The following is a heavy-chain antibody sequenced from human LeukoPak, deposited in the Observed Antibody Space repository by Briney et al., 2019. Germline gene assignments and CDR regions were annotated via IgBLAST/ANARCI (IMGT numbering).Heavy chain of an antibody. CDR3: AKDYDSSGYDAFDI. Sequence: GGSLRLSCAASGFTFDDYAMHWVRQAPGKGLEWVSGISWNGGSIGYADSVKGRFTISRHNAKNSLYLQMNSLRAEGTALYYCAKDYDSSGYDAFDIWGQGTMVTVSS. V-gene: IGHV3-9*01. CDR2: ISWNGGSI. D-gene: IGHD3-22*01. CDR1: GFTFDDYA. J-gene: IGHJ3*02.